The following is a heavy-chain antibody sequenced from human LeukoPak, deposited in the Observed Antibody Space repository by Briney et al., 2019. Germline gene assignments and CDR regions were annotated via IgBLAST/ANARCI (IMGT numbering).Heavy chain of an antibody. CDR1: GGSISSYY. CDR3: ARDPGDDFWSGYYYRAFDI. J-gene: IGHJ3*02. D-gene: IGHD3-3*01. V-gene: IGHV4-4*07. Sequence: SETLSLTCTVSGGSISSYYWSWIRQPAGKGLEWIGRIYTSGSTNYNPSLKSRVTMSVDTSKNQFSLKLSSVTAADTAVYYCARDPGDDFWSGYYYRAFDIWGQGTMVTVSS. CDR2: IYTSGST.